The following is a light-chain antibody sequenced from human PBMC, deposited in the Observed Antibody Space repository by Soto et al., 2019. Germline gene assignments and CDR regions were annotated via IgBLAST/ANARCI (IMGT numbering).Light chain of an antibody. V-gene: IGLV3-21*02. Sequence: SYVLTQPPSESVAPGQTARITCGGKNIGTKSVHWYQQKPGQAPVLVVYDDSGRPSGIPERFSGSNSGNTATLTISRVEAGDEADYYCQVWGSSSDHPELFGGGTKLTVL. CDR1: NIGTKS. J-gene: IGLJ3*02. CDR3: QVWGSSSDHPEL. CDR2: DDS.